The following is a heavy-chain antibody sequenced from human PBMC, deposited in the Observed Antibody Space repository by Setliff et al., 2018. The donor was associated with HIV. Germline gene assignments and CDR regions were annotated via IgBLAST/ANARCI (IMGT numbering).Heavy chain of an antibody. V-gene: IGHV4-34*01. J-gene: IGHJ5*02. CDR3: ASRTYYYDSNNFLREEGFDP. D-gene: IGHD3-22*01. CDR1: GESFSGYD. Sequence: PSETLSLTCAVYGESFSGYDWSWTRQPPGKGLEWIGEISHSGTTNYNPSLKSRVTLSVDTSKNQFSLNLTSVTAADTAVYYCASRTYYYDSNNFLREEGFDPWGQGTLVTVSS. CDR2: ISHSGTT.